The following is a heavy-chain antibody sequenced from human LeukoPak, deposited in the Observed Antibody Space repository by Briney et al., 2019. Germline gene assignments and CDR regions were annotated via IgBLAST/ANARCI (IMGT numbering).Heavy chain of an antibody. Sequence: ASVKVSCKASGYTFTSYGISWERQAPGQGLEWMGWISAYNGNTNYAQKLQGRVTMTTDTSTSTAYMELRSLRSDDTAVYYCARCLTAHHYYDSSSYVYYFDYWGQGTLVTVSS. D-gene: IGHD3-22*01. CDR3: ARCLTAHHYYDSSSYVYYFDY. CDR2: ISAYNGNT. CDR1: GYTFTSYG. J-gene: IGHJ4*02. V-gene: IGHV1-18*01.